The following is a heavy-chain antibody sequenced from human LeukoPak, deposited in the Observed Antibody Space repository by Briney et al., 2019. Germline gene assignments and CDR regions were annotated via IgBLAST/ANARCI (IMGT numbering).Heavy chain of an antibody. Sequence: GGSLRLSCAASGFSFSSYAMNWVRQAPGKGLEWVSAISGSGGSTYYADSVKGRFTISRDNSKNTLYLQMNSLRAEDTAVYYCARQGGGLPGFDYWGQGTLVTVSS. V-gene: IGHV3-23*01. CDR1: GFSFSSYA. CDR2: ISGSGGST. D-gene: IGHD1-26*01. J-gene: IGHJ4*02. CDR3: ARQGGGLPGFDY.